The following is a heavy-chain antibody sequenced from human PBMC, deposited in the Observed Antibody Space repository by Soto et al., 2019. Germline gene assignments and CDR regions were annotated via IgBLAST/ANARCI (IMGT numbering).Heavy chain of an antibody. CDR1: GGSISSGGYY. Sequence: SETLSLTCTVSGGSISSGGYYWSWIRQHPGKGLEWIGYTYYSGSTYYNPSLKSRVTISVDTSKNHFSLKLSSVTAADTAVYYCARGQDIVVVPAHSNWFDPCGQGTLVTVSS. V-gene: IGHV4-31*03. CDR3: ARGQDIVVVPAHSNWFDP. D-gene: IGHD2-2*01. J-gene: IGHJ5*02. CDR2: TYYSGST.